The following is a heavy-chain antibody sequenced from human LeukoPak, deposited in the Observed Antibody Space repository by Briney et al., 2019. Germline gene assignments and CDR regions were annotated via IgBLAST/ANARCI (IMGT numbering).Heavy chain of an antibody. CDR1: GGSISSYY. CDR3: TRGSIAYYYMDV. V-gene: IGHV4-59*01. CDR2: IYYSGST. Sequence: SETLSLTCTVSGGSISSYYWSWIRQPPGKGLEWIGNIYYSGSTNYNPSLKSRVTISVDTSKNQFSLKLSSVTAADTAVYYCTRGSIAYYYMDVWGKGTTVTVSS. D-gene: IGHD3-22*01. J-gene: IGHJ6*03.